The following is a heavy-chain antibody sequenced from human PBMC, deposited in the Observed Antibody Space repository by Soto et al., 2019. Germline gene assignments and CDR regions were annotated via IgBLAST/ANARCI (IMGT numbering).Heavy chain of an antibody. CDR2: ISSSGSTI. Sequence: KPGGSLRLSCAASGFTFSDYYMSWIRQAPGKGLEWVSYISSSGSTIYYADSVKGRFTISRDNAKNSLYLQMNSLRAEDTAVYYCARDRWVYGSGSYYKLYYYYGMDVWGQGTTVTVSS. J-gene: IGHJ6*02. CDR3: ARDRWVYGSGSYYKLYYYYGMDV. CDR1: GFTFSDYY. D-gene: IGHD3-10*01. V-gene: IGHV3-11*01.